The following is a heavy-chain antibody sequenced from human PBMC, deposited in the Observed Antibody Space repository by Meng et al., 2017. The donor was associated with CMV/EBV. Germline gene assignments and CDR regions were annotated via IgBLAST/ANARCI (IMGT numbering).Heavy chain of an antibody. Sequence: ASGYTFTSYCIHWVRQAPGQGLVWMGWINPNSGNTGYAQKFQGRVTMTRNNSMSTAYMELSSLRSEDTAVYYCASLPVYGDYVRDYWGQGTLVTVSS. V-gene: IGHV1-8*01. CDR2: INPNSGNT. D-gene: IGHD4-17*01. CDR3: ASLPVYGDYVRDY. J-gene: IGHJ4*02. CDR1: GYTFTSYC.